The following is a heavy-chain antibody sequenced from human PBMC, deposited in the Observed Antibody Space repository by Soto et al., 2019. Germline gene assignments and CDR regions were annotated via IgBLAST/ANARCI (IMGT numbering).Heavy chain of an antibody. CDR1: GFRFSTYN. V-gene: IGHV3-48*01. Sequence: EVRLMESGGGLVQPGGSLRLSCAASGFRFSTYNMGWVRQAPGKGPEWIAHISTNSFTIYYADSVKGRFTISRDNDRNSLYLEMNSLRAEDRADYYCASEGCYDGTCYAVSASWGKGALVTFSS. J-gene: IGHJ4*02. D-gene: IGHD3-16*01. CDR3: ASEGCYDGTCYAVSAS. CDR2: ISTNSFTI.